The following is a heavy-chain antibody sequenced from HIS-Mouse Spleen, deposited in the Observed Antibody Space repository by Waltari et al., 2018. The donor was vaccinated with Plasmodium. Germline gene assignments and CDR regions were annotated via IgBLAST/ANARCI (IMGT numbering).Heavy chain of an antibody. CDR3: TRLSLEAKESN. Sequence: EVQLVESGGGLVQPGGSLKLSCAASVFTFIASAMHWVRQASGKGLEWVGRIRSKANSYATAYAASVKGRFTISRDDSKNTAYLQMNSLKTEDTAVYYCTRLSLEAKESNWGQGTLVTVSS. CDR1: VFTFIASA. V-gene: IGHV3-73*01. J-gene: IGHJ4*02. CDR2: IRSKANSYAT.